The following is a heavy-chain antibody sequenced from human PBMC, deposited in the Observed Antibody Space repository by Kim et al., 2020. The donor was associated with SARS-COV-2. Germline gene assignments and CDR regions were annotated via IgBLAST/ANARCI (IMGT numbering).Heavy chain of an antibody. Sequence: YPGSVKGRFTLSRENAKHSLYLQMNSLRAGDTAVYYCARFGPGSGGAFDIWGQGTMVTVSS. CDR3: ARFGPGSGGAFDI. V-gene: IGHV3-13*01. D-gene: IGHD3-3*01. J-gene: IGHJ3*02.